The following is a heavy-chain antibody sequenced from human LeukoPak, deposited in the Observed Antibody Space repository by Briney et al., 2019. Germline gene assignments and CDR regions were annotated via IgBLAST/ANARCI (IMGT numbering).Heavy chain of an antibody. D-gene: IGHD5-18*01. CDR2: IYYSGST. Sequence: SETLSLTCTVSGGSISSSSYYWGWIRQPPGKGLEWIGSIYYSGSTYYNPSLKSRATISVDTSKNQFSLKLSSVTAADTAVYYCARGLEDTAMVPFGYWGQGTLVTVSS. J-gene: IGHJ4*02. CDR3: ARGLEDTAMVPFGY. V-gene: IGHV4-39*07. CDR1: GGSISSSSYY.